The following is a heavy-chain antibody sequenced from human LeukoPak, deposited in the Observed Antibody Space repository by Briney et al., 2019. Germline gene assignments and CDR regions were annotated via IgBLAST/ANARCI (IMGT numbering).Heavy chain of an antibody. J-gene: IGHJ6*03. D-gene: IGHD3-10*01. CDR1: GGTFSSYA. CDR2: INPNSGGT. Sequence: ASVKVSCKASGGTFSSYAISWVRQAPGQGLEWMGWINPNSGGTNYAQKFQGRVTMTRDTSISTAYMELSRLRSDDTAVYYCARGFRVIWNYYYYYMDVWGKGTTVTVSS. CDR3: ARGFRVIWNYYYYYMDV. V-gene: IGHV1-2*02.